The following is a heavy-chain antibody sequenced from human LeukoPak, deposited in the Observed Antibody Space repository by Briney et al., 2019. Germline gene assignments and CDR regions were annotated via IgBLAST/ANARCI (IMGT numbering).Heavy chain of an antibody. D-gene: IGHD6-13*01. CDR1: GFTFSTYG. Sequence: GRSLRLSCATSGFTFSTYGMHWVRQAPGKGLEWVAVIWPNGSNKYHADSVKGRFTISRDNSKSTLFLQMSSLAAEDTAVYYCVGELLTAAGTIGAFDIWGRGTMVTVSS. J-gene: IGHJ3*02. CDR2: IWPNGSNK. CDR3: VGELLTAAGTIGAFDI. V-gene: IGHV3-33*01.